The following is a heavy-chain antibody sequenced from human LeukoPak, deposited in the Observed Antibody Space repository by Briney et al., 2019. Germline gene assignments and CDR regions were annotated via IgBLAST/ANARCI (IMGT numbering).Heavy chain of an antibody. V-gene: IGHV3-21*01. Sequence: GGSLRLSCAASGFTFSSYSMNWVRQAPGKGLEWVSSISSSSYIYYADSVKGRFTISRDNAKNSLYLQMNSLRAEDTAVYYCARDRDVVVVAATCFDYWGQGTLVTVSS. J-gene: IGHJ4*02. CDR3: ARDRDVVVVAATCFDY. CDR1: GFTFSSYS. CDR2: ISSSSYI. D-gene: IGHD2-15*01.